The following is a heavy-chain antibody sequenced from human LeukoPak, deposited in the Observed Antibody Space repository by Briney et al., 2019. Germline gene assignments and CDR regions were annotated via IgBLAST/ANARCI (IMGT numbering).Heavy chain of an antibody. CDR2: IYYSGST. V-gene: IGHV4-59*01. CDR3: ARGRRYSSGWPHFDY. D-gene: IGHD6-19*01. J-gene: IGHJ4*02. Sequence: PSETLPLTCTVSGGSISSYYWSWIRQPPGKGLEWIGYIYYSGSTNYNPSLKSRVTISVDTSKNQFSLKLSSVTAADTAVYYCARGRRYSSGWPHFDYWGQGTLVTVSS. CDR1: GGSISSYY.